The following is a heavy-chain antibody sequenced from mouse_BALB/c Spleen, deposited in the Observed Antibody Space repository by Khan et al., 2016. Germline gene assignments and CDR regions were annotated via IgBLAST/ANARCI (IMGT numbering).Heavy chain of an antibody. CDR1: GYTFTDYG. CDR2: INTYTGEP. D-gene: IGHD6-1*01. V-gene: IGHV9-1*02. J-gene: IGHJ2*01. Sequence: QIQLVQSGPELKKPGETVKISCKASGYTFTDYGMNWVKQAPGKGLQWRGWINTYTGEPTYADDFKGRFAFSLETSANTAYLQINNLKNEDMATYFCAIFRSANYWGQGTTLTVSS. CDR3: AIFRSANY.